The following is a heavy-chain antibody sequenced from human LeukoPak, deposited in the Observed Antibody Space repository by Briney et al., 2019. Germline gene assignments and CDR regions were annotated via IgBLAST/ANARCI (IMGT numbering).Heavy chain of an antibody. CDR2: ISSSSYI. J-gene: IGHJ4*02. V-gene: IGHV3-21*01. Sequence: GGSLRLSCAASGFTFSSYSMNWVRQAPGKGLEWVSSISSSSYIYYADSVKGRFTISRDNAKNSLYLQMNSLRAEDTAVYYCATPSTVVTGGSFDYWGQGTLVTVSS. D-gene: IGHD3-22*01. CDR3: ATPSTVVTGGSFDY. CDR1: GFTFSSYS.